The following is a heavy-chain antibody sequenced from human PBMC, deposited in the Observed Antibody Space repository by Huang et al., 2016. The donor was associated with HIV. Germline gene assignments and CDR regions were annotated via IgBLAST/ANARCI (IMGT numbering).Heavy chain of an antibody. CDR2: LYYSGTT. D-gene: IGHD3-3*01. V-gene: IGHV4-39*02. CDR1: GDSINSNTFY. Sequence: LQESGPGLVGPSETLSLTCAVSGDSINSNTFYWGWIRRPPGKALEWIGSLYYSGTTYYNPALKRRARIAVDASKNRIFLHLRSVTAADTGVYYCARTGVAVSDDPEYFQHWGQGALVT. CDR3: ARTGVAVSDDPEYFQH. J-gene: IGHJ1*01.